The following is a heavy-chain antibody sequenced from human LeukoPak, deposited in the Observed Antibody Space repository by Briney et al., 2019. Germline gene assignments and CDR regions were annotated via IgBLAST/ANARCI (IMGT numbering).Heavy chain of an antibody. D-gene: IGHD6-19*01. J-gene: IGHJ4*02. V-gene: IGHV3-7*01. CDR1: GFTFSTYW. CDR3: ASQWLVPSFAYY. CDR2: IKQDGSEK. Sequence: GGSLRLSCAASGFTFSTYWMSWVRQAPGKGLEWVANIKQDGSEKYYVDSVKGRFTISRDNAKNSLYLQMNSLRPEDAAMYYCASQWLVPSFAYYWGQGTLVTVSS.